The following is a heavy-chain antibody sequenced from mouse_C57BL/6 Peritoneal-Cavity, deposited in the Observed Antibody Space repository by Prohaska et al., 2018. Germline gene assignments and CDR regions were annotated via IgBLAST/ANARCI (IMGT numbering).Heavy chain of an antibody. CDR3: MRYGSCYWYFDV. Sequence: EVQLLETGGGLVQPGGSRGLSCEGSGFTFSGFWMSWVRQTPGKTLEWIGDINSDCSAINYAPSIKDRFTIVRDNDKSTLYLQMSNVRSDDTATYFCMRYGSCYWYFDVWGTGTTVTVSS. D-gene: IGHD1-1*01. CDR2: INSDCSAI. V-gene: IGHV11-2*01. J-gene: IGHJ1*03. CDR1: GFTFSGFW.